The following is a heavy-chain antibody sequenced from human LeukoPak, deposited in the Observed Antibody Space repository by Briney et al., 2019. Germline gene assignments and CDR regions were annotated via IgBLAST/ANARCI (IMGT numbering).Heavy chain of an antibody. J-gene: IGHJ4*02. D-gene: IGHD2-2*01. Sequence: ASVKVSCKASGYTFTSYGINWVRQATGQGLEWMGWMNPNSGNTGYAQKFQGRVTMTRNTSISTAYMELSSLRSEDTAVYYCARGLLLSVYYFDYWGQGTLVTVSS. V-gene: IGHV1-8*01. CDR3: ARGLLLSVYYFDY. CDR2: MNPNSGNT. CDR1: GYTFTSYG.